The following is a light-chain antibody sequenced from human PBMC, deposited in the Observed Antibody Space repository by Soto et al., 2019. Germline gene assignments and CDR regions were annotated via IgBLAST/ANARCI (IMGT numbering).Light chain of an antibody. J-gene: IGKJ1*01. CDR3: QHYHNWPPWT. Sequence: VMTQSPATLSVSPGERATLSCRASQSVNSNLAWYQQKPGQAPRLLIFGASTRATGTPARFSGSGSGTEFTLTISSLQSEDFAVYYCQHYHNWPPWTFGQGTKVEIK. CDR2: GAS. V-gene: IGKV3-15*01. CDR1: QSVNSN.